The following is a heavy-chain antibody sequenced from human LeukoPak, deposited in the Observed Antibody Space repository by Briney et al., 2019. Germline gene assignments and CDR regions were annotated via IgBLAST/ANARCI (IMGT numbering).Heavy chain of an antibody. Sequence: GGSLRLSCAASGFTFSSYSMNWVRQAPGKGLEWVSSISSNSSYIYYADSVKGRFTISRDNAKNSLYLQMNSLRAEDTAVYYCARARCSYYDYVWGSYRPCWFDPWGQGTQVTVSS. CDR3: ARARCSYYDYVWGSYRPCWFDP. CDR2: ISSNSSYI. CDR1: GFTFSSYS. D-gene: IGHD3-16*02. V-gene: IGHV3-21*01. J-gene: IGHJ5*02.